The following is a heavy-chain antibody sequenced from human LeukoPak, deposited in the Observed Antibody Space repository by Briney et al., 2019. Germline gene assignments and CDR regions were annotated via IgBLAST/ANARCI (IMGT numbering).Heavy chain of an antibody. CDR2: ISGSGGST. D-gene: IGHD6-13*01. CDR1: GFTFSSYA. V-gene: IGHV3-23*01. Sequence: PGGSLRLSCAASGFTFSSYAMGWVRQAPGKGLEWVSAISGSGGSTYYADSVKGRFTMSRDNSKNTLYLQMYSLRAEDTAVYYCAKDRIAAAGDYYFDYWGQGTLVTVSS. J-gene: IGHJ4*02. CDR3: AKDRIAAAGDYYFDY.